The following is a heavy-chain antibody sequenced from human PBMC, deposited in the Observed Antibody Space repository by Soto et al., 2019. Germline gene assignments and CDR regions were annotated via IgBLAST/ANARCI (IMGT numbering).Heavy chain of an antibody. D-gene: IGHD2-2*01. CDR2: MNPNSGET. CDR3: ARIAMPVRPRWYNWFDP. CDR1: GYTFNDYE. Sequence: ASVKVSCKTSGYTFNDYEINWGRRAPGQGLEWIGWMNPNSGETGYAQRFQGRVTMTTSSSLSTAYLELSSLTSDDTAVYYCARIAMPVRPRWYNWFDPWGQGTLVTVSS. V-gene: IGHV1-8*02. J-gene: IGHJ5*02.